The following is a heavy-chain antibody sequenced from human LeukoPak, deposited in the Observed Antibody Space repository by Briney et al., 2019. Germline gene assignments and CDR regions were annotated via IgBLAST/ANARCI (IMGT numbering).Heavy chain of an antibody. Sequence: PSETLSLTCTVSGGSISSYYWGWIRQPPGKGLEWIGYIYYSGSTNYNPSRKSRVTISVDTSKNQFSLKLSSVTAADTAVYYCARGRVRGVFGAFDIWGQVTMVTVSS. CDR2: IYYSGST. D-gene: IGHD3-10*01. CDR1: GGSISSYY. CDR3: ARGRVRGVFGAFDI. V-gene: IGHV4-59*01. J-gene: IGHJ3*02.